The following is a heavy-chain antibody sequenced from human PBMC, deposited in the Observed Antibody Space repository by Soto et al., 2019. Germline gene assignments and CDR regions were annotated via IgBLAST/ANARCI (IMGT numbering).Heavy chain of an antibody. D-gene: IGHD3-16*01. V-gene: IGHV3-74*01. CDR1: GFTFTSYW. Sequence: EVQLVESGGGSVQPGGSLRLSCAASGFTFTSYWIHWVRQAPGKGLVWVSRINSDGSTTNYADSVKGRFTVSRDNAKNTVYLEVNSLRAEDTAVYYCAIGLRGGYGMDVWGQGTTVTVS. CDR2: INSDGSTT. J-gene: IGHJ6*02. CDR3: AIGLRGGYGMDV.